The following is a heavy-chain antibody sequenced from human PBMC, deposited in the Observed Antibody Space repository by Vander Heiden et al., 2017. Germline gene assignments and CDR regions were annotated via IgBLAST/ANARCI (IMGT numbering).Heavy chain of an antibody. CDR1: GYTFTSYD. CDR2: MKPNSGNT. J-gene: IGHJ4*02. Sequence: QVQLVQSGAEVKKPGASVKVSCKASGYTFTSYDINWVRQAPGQAPAGMGWMKPNSGNTGYAQKFQGRVTMTRNTSISTAYVELSSLRSEDTAVYYCARGGRDGDNFDYWGQGTLVTVSS. CDR3: ARGGRDGDNFDY. V-gene: IGHV1-8*01.